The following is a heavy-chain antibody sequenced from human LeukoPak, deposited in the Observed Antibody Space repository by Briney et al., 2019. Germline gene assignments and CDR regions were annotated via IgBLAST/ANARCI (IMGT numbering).Heavy chain of an antibody. CDR2: IKQDGSEK. J-gene: IGHJ5*01. Sequence: GGSLRLSCAASGFTLSNYWMNWLRQAPGKGLEWVANIKQDGSEKYYVDSVKGRFTISRDNAKSSLYLQMNSLRAEDAGVYYCAKEGAYPIITYDSWGQGTLVTVSS. V-gene: IGHV3-7*01. CDR1: GFTLSNYW. D-gene: IGHD1-14*01. CDR3: AKEGAYPIITYDS.